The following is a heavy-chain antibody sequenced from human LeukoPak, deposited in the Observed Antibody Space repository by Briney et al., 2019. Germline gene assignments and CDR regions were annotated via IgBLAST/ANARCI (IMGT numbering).Heavy chain of an antibody. V-gene: IGHV3-33*01. CDR2: IWYDGSNK. D-gene: IGHD2-2*01. CDR1: GYTLTELS. CDR3: ATDQYHLPDY. J-gene: IGHJ4*02. Sequence: SCKVSGYTLTELSMHWVRQAPGKGLEWVAIIWYDGSNKYYADSVKGRFTVSKDNSKNTLYLQMNSLRAEDTAVYYCATDQYHLPDYWGQGTLVTVSS.